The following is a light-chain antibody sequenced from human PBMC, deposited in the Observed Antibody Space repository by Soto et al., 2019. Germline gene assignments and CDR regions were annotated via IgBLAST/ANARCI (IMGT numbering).Light chain of an antibody. CDR1: SRDVGGYNY. V-gene: IGLV2-14*01. Sequence: QSALTQPASVSGSPGQSITISCTGTSRDVGGYNYVSWYQQHPGKAPKLMIYEVSNGPSGVSNRFSGSKSGNTASLTISGLQAEDEADYYCSSYTSSSTLAVFGGGTQLTVL. CDR2: EVS. CDR3: SSYTSSSTLAV. J-gene: IGLJ7*01.